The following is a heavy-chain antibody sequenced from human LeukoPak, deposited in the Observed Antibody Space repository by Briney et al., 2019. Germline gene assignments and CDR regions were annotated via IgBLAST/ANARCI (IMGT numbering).Heavy chain of an antibody. V-gene: IGHV3-7*01. J-gene: IGHJ4*02. CDR1: RFTFSNYW. Sequence: GGPLRLSCAASRFTFSNYWMTWVRQAPGKGLEWVGNINQDASEINYVDSVKGRFAISRVNAENSLYLQMNSLRAEDTAIYYCARDRHINSWSNDRFDYWGQGALVTVSS. CDR2: INQDASEI. D-gene: IGHD6-13*01. CDR3: ARDRHINSWSNDRFDY.